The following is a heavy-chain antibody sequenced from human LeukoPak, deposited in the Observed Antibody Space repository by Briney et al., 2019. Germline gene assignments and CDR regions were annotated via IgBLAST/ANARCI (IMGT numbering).Heavy chain of an antibody. D-gene: IGHD6-6*01. CDR2: INHSGST. Sequence: SETLSLTCAVYGGSFSGYYWSWIRQPPGKGLEWIGEINHSGSTNYNPSLKSRVTTSVDTSKNQFSLKQSSVTAADTAVYYCARVPGSSSSRAPRGQGTLVTVSS. CDR1: GGSFSGYY. CDR3: ARVPGSSSSRAP. V-gene: IGHV4-34*01. J-gene: IGHJ5*02.